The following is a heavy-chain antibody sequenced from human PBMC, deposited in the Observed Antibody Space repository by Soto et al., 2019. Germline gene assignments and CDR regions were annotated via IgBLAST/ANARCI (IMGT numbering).Heavy chain of an antibody. J-gene: IGHJ6*02. CDR3: ARTDRDFYGLDV. CDR2: ISAAGDP. V-gene: IGHV3-13*05. Sequence: EVQLVESGGGLVQPGGSLRLSCEASGFTFRNYDMHWVRQGTGKGLEWVSGISAAGDPDYADSVEGRFTISRENAQNSFFLRMYSLRVGDTAVYYCARTDRDFYGLDVWGQGTTVIVSS. CDR1: GFTFRNYD.